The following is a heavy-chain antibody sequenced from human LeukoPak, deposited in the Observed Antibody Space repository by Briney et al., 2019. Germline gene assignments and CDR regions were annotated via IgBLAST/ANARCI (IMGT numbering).Heavy chain of an antibody. V-gene: IGHV4-38-2*02. CDR3: AYGAGDILTGYRVVPFDY. J-gene: IGHJ4*02. D-gene: IGHD3-9*01. CDR1: NYSISTDYY. CDR2: MYHSGST. Sequence: PSETLSLTCTVSNYSISTDYYWGWIRQPPGKGLEWIGTMYHSGSTNYNPSLKSRVTISVDTSKNQFSLKLSSVTAADTAVYYCAYGAGDILTGYRVVPFDYWGQGTLVTVSS.